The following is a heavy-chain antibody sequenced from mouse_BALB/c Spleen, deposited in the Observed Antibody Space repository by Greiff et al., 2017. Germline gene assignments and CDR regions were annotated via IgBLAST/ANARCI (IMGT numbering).Heavy chain of an antibody. CDR1: GYSITSDYA. V-gene: IGHV3-2*02. Sequence: EVQLQESGPGLVKPSQSLSLTCTVTGYSITSDYAWNWIRQFPGNKLEWMGYISYSGSTSYNPSLKSRISITRDTSKNQFFLQLNSVTTEDTATYYCAIITTVVARFDYWGQGTTLTVSS. CDR3: AIITTVVARFDY. D-gene: IGHD1-1*01. J-gene: IGHJ2*01. CDR2: ISYSGST.